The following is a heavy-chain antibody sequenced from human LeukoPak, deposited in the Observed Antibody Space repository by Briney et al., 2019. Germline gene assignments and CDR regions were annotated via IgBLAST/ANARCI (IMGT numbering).Heavy chain of an antibody. CDR1: GYTFTSYY. CDR3: ARDRAHYYDSSGYYPTDDAFDI. V-gene: IGHV1-46*01. Sequence: ASVKVSCKASGYTFTSYYMHWVRQAPGQGLEWMGIINPSGGSTSYAQKFQGRVTVTRDTSTSTVYMELSSLRSEDTAVYYCARDRAHYYDSSGYYPTDDAFDIWGQGTMVTVSS. D-gene: IGHD3-22*01. J-gene: IGHJ3*02. CDR2: INPSGGST.